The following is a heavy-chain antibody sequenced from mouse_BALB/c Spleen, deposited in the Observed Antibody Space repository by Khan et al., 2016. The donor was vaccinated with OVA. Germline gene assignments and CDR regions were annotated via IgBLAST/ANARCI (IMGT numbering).Heavy chain of an antibody. D-gene: IGHD2-1*01. J-gene: IGHJ3*01. CDR1: GFTFSTYA. V-gene: IGHV5-9-3*01. Sequence: EVKLVESGGGLVKPGGSLKLSCAASGFTFSTYAMSWVRQTPEKRLEWVATISSDGDYTYYPDNVTGRFTISRENAKNTLYLQMSSLRSEDTAIYYCARAPYGNFAYWGQGTLVTVSA. CDR3: ARAPYGNFAY. CDR2: ISSDGDYT.